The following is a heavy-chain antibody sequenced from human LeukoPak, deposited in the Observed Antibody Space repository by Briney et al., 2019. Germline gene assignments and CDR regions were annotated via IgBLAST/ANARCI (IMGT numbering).Heavy chain of an antibody. Sequence: PSGTLSLTCGVSGGSITTTNYWSWVRQPPGGGLEWIGEISLTGRTHYNPSLKSRVTMSLDRSKNHLSLTLTSVTAADTAVYYCSRESGAFSPFGYWGQGTLVTVSS. D-gene: IGHD1-26*01. CDR1: GGSITTTNY. CDR3: SRESGAFSPFGY. J-gene: IGHJ4*02. CDR2: ISLTGRT. V-gene: IGHV4-4*02.